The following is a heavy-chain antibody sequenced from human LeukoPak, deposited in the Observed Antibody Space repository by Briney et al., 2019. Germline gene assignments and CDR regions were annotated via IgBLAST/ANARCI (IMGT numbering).Heavy chain of an antibody. J-gene: IGHJ4*02. CDR2: ISSSSSSTI. Sequence: PGGSLRLSCAASGFTFSSYSMNWVRQAPGKGLEWVSYISSSSSSTIYYADSVKGRFTISRDNAKNSLYLQMNSLGAEDTAVYYCARDGCSSTRCYTNWGQGTLVTVSS. CDR1: GFTFSSYS. CDR3: ARDGCSSTRCYTN. V-gene: IGHV3-48*01. D-gene: IGHD2-2*02.